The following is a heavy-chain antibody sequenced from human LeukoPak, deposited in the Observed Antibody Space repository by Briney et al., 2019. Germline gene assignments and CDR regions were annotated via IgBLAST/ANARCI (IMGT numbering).Heavy chain of an antibody. CDR2: ISGSGGST. CDR1: GFTFSSYA. Sequence: PGGPLRLSCAASGFTFSSYAMSWVRQAPGKGLEWVSAISGSGGSTYYADSVRGRFTISGDNSKNTLYLQMNSLRAEDTAVYYCPIAAATRAFSFDYWGQGTLVTVSS. J-gene: IGHJ4*02. CDR3: PIAAATRAFSFDY. V-gene: IGHV3-23*01. D-gene: IGHD6-13*01.